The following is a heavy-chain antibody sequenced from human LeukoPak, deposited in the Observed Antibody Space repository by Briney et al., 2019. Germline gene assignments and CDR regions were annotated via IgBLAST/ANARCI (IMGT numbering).Heavy chain of an antibody. CDR3: ASHLYSNYHGPVG. D-gene: IGHD4-11*01. CDR1: GYKFISHW. Sequence: GESLKISCQASGYKFISHWIGWVRQMPGKGLEWMGIIYPDDSDTRYSPSFQGQVTIPADKSISTAYLQWSSLKASDTAMYYCASHLYSNYHGPVGWGQGTLVTVSS. J-gene: IGHJ4*02. V-gene: IGHV5-51*01. CDR2: IYPDDSDT.